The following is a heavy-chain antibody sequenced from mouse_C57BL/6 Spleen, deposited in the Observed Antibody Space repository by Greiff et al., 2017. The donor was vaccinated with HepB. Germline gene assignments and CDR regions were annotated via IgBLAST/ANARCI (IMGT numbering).Heavy chain of an antibody. CDR1: GFTFSDYY. CDR2: INYDGSST. V-gene: IGHV5-16*01. D-gene: IGHD2-4*01. Sequence: EVQRVESEGGLVQPGSSMKLSCTASGFTFSDYYMAWVRQVPEKGLEWVANINYDGSSTYYLDSLKSRFIISRDNAKNILYLQMSSLKSEDTATYYCARRGYDYHYAMDYWGQGTSVTVSS. CDR3: ARRGYDYHYAMDY. J-gene: IGHJ4*01.